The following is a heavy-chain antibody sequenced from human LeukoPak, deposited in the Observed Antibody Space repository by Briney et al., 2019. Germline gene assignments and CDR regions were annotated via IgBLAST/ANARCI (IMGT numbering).Heavy chain of an antibody. CDR2: VNLQGST. Sequence: SDTLSLTCGVSGGSITNTNYWTWVRQPPGKGLEWIGEVNLQGSTNYNPSLMGRVAIAVDTSENHISLQLTPVTAADTAVYYCAREGGPYRPLDYSGQGTLVTVSS. CDR3: AREGGPYRPLDY. CDR1: GGSITNTNY. V-gene: IGHV4-4*02. J-gene: IGHJ4*02.